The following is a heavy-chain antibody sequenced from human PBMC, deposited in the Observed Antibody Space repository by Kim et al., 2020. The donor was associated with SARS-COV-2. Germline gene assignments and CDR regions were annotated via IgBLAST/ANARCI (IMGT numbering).Heavy chain of an antibody. CDR1: GFTFSSYD. CDR3: ARGRYYYGSGSPYDY. D-gene: IGHD3-10*01. V-gene: IGHV3-13*01. Sequence: GGSLRLSCAASGFTFSSYDMHWVRQATGKGLEWVSAIGTAGDTYYPGSVKGRFTISRENAKNSLYLQMNSLRAGDTAVYYCARGRYYYGSGSPYDYWGQGTLVTVSS. J-gene: IGHJ4*02. CDR2: IGTAGDT.